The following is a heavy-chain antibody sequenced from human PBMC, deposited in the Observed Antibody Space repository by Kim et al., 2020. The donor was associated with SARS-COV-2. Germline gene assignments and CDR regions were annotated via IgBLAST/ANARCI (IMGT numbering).Heavy chain of an antibody. CDR3: ARVNFAGSYYPYYYGMDV. Sequence: SVKVSCKASGGTFSSYAISWVRQAPGQGLEWMGGIIPIFGTANYAQKFQGRVTITADESTSTAYMELSSLRSEDTAVYYCARVNFAGSYYPYYYGMDVWGQGTTVTVSS. J-gene: IGHJ6*02. D-gene: IGHD1-26*01. V-gene: IGHV1-69*13. CDR1: GGTFSSYA. CDR2: IIPIFGTA.